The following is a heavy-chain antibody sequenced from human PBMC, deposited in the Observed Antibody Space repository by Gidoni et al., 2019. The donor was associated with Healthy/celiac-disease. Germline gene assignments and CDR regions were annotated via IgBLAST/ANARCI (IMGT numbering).Heavy chain of an antibody. Sequence: QVQLAVSGGGAGEPGRSMRLSCAAAGFTFSSDGMHWVRQAPGKGLELVAFISYDGSTKYSANSVTCRSTISRVNSQNTPSLQMTGLRAVDPAVYYCAKDSASVWNGYGWDVWGKGTTVTVSS. D-gene: IGHD1-1*01. J-gene: IGHJ6*04. V-gene: IGHV3-30*18. CDR1: GFTFSSDG. CDR3: AKDSASVWNGYGWDV. CDR2: ISYDGSTK.